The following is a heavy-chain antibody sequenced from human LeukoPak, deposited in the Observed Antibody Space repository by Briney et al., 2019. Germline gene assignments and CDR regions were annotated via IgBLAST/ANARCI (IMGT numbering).Heavy chain of an antibody. D-gene: IGHD3-10*01. CDR3: ARGNYYGSGSYPI. J-gene: IGHJ4*02. CDR2: MFHTGNS. V-gene: IGHV4-38-2*02. CDR1: GYSINNGYY. Sequence: SETLSLTCTVFGYSINNGYYWGWIRQAPGKGLEWIGSMFHTGNSYYNPSLKRRVTIAIETSKNQFSLKLSSVTAADTAVYYCARGNYYGSGSYPIWGQGTLVTVSS.